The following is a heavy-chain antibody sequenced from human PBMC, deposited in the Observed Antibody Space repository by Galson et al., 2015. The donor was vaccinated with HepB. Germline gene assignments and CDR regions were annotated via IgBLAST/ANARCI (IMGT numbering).Heavy chain of an antibody. J-gene: IGHJ5*02. CDR3: THNANNAWFRLDL. CDR1: GFTFSVSA. Sequence: SLRLSCAASGFTFSVSAIHWVRQASGKGLEWIGHIRSRPNSYATVYAASVNGRFTFSRDDSQSTAYLQMNRLKTEDTAIYYCTHNANNAWFRLDLWGQGTLVTVSS. D-gene: IGHD3-10*01. CDR2: IRSRPNSYAT. V-gene: IGHV3-73*01.